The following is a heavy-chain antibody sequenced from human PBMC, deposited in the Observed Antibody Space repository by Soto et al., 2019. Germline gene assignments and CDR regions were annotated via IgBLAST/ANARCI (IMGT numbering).Heavy chain of an antibody. CDR2: IIDSGGST. J-gene: IGHJ6*02. Sequence: GGSLRIDCATSGFTFSSCAMGWVRQAPGKGLEWVSDIIDSGGSTYYADAVKGRFTISRDNSKSTLYLQMNSLRAEDTAVYYCGKGRSYYYYYGVDVWGQGTTVTVSS. D-gene: IGHD1-26*01. CDR1: GFTFSSCA. CDR3: GKGRSYYYYYGVDV. V-gene: IGHV3-23*01.